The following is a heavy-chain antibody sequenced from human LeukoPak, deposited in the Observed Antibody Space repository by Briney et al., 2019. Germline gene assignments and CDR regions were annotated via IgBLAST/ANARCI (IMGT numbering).Heavy chain of an antibody. D-gene: IGHD4-17*01. V-gene: IGHV4-4*02. CDR1: GGSISSSNW. J-gene: IGHJ5*02. Sequence: PSGTLSLTCAVSGGSISSSNWWSWVRQPPGKGLEWIGEIYHSGSTNYNPSLKSRVTISVDKSKNQFSLNLMSVTAADTAVYYCTRDTGTTGEVKFDPWGQGTLVTVSS. CDR3: TRDTGTTGEVKFDP. CDR2: IYHSGST.